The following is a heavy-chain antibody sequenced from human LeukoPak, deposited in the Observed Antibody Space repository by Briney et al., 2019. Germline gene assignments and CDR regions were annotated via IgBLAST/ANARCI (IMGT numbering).Heavy chain of an antibody. CDR3: AKAPVTTCSGAYCYPFDY. Sequence: PGESLRLSCAASGFTFNSYAFNWVRQAPGKGLEWVSYISSSSNVIYYTDSVKGRFTISRDNARNLLSLQMNSLRAEDTAVYYCAKAPVTTCSGAYCYPFDYWSQGTLVTVSS. CDR2: ISSSSNVI. D-gene: IGHD2-15*01. V-gene: IGHV3-48*01. CDR1: GFTFNSYA. J-gene: IGHJ4*02.